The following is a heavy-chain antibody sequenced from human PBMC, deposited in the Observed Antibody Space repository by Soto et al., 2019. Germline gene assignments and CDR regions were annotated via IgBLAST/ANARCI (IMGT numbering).Heavy chain of an antibody. V-gene: IGHV2-5*02. D-gene: IGHD3-9*01. CDR3: AHVSEGHYDILTGYASRFPYNWFDL. CDR1: GFSLSTSGVG. J-gene: IGHJ5*02. CDR2: IYWDDDK. Sequence: QITLKESGPTLVKPTQTLTLTCTFCGFSLSTSGVGVGWIRQPPGKALEWLALIYWDDDKRYSPSLKSRLTITKDTSKNQVVLTMTNMDPVDTATYYCAHVSEGHYDILTGYASRFPYNWFDLWGQGTLVTVSS.